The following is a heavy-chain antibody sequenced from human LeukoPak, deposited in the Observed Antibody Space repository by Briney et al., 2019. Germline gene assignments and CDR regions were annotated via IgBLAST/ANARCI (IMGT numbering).Heavy chain of an antibody. CDR3: ARDPLTSPVGAFDY. CDR2: ISAYNGNT. D-gene: IGHD1-26*01. V-gene: IGHV1-18*01. J-gene: IGHJ4*02. Sequence: GASVKVSCKASGYTFTSYGISWVRQAPGQGLEWMGWISAYNGNTNYAQKLQGRVTMTTDTSTSTAYMELRSLRSDDTAVYYCARDPLTSPVGAFDYWGQGTLVTVSS. CDR1: GYTFTSYG.